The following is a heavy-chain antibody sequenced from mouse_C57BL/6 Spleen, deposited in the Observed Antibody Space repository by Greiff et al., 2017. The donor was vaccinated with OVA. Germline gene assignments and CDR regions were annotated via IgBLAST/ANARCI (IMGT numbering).Heavy chain of an antibody. J-gene: IGHJ4*01. CDR3: ARDDSYYAMDY. V-gene: IGHV5-17*01. CDR1: GFTFSDYG. Sequence: EVKLMESGGGLVKPGGSLKLSCAASGFTFSDYGMHWVRQAPEKGLEWVAYISSGSSTIYYADTVKGRFTISRDNAKNTLFLQMTSLRSEDTAMYYCARDDSYYAMDYWGQGTSVTVSS. D-gene: IGHD2-4*01. CDR2: ISSGSSTI.